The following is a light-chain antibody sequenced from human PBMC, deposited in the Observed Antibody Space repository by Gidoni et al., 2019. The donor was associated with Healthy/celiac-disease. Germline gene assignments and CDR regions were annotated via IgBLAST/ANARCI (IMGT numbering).Light chain of an antibody. CDR3: QRRSNWWT. CDR1: QSVSSY. J-gene: IGKJ1*01. V-gene: IGKV3-11*01. CDR2: DAS. Sequence: EIMLTQSPATLSLSPGEIATLSCNASQSVSSYLAWYQQKPGQAPRLLIYDASNRATGIPARFSGSGSGTDFTLTISRLAAEDFAVYYCQRRSNWWTFGQGTKVEIK.